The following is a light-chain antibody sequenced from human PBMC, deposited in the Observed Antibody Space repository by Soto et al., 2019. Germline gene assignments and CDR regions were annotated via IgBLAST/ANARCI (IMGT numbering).Light chain of an antibody. CDR2: GAS. CDR3: QQRSNWPIT. CDR1: QSVGGTF. Sequence: EIVLTQSPGTLSLSPGDGATLSCRASQSVGGTFLAWYQQKGGQAPRLLIHGASNRATGIPDRFSGSGSGTDFTLSISSLEPEDFAVYYCQQRSNWPITFGQGTRLEIK. J-gene: IGKJ5*01. V-gene: IGKV3-11*01.